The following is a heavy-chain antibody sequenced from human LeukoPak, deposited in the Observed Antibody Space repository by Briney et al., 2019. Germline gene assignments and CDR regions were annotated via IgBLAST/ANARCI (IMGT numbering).Heavy chain of an antibody. J-gene: IGHJ4*02. CDR2: IYHSGST. CDR1: GYSISSGYY. Sequence: SETLSLTCTVSGYSISSGYYWGWIRQPPGKGLEWLGSIYHSGSTYYNPSLKSRVTISVDTSKNQFSLKLSSVTAADTAVYYCARLVEQAIYFDSWGQGTLVTVSS. V-gene: IGHV4-38-2*02. D-gene: IGHD2-15*01. CDR3: ARLVEQAIYFDS.